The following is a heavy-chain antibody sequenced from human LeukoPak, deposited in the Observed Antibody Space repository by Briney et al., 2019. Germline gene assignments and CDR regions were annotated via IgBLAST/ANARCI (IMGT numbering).Heavy chain of an antibody. Sequence: GGSLRLSCAASGFTFKDYAMMWVRQAPGRGLEWVSAIRASGGLRFYADSVKGRFTISRDNSKNTLYLQMNSLRAADTAVYYCARDPNGDYIGAFDMCGQGTKVTVSS. V-gene: IGHV3-23*01. CDR2: IRASGGLR. J-gene: IGHJ3*02. D-gene: IGHD4-17*01. CDR3: ARDPNGDYIGAFDM. CDR1: GFTFKDYA.